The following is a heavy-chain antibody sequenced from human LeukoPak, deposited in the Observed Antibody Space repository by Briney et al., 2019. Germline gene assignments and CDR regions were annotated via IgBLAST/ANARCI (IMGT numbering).Heavy chain of an antibody. CDR2: IYPRDSRT. V-gene: IGHV5-51*01. J-gene: IGHJ4*02. Sequence: GESLKISCKGSGYSFSSYWIAWVRQMPGKGLEWMGVIYPRDSRTTYSPSFQDQVTISADKSISTAYLQWSSLKASDTAMYYCARHRGNSIKAFDYWGQGTLVTVSS. CDR1: GYSFSSYW. CDR3: ARHRGNSIKAFDY. D-gene: IGHD4-23*01.